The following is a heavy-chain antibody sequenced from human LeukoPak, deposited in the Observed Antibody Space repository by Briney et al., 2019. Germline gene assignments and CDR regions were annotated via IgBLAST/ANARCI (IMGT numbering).Heavy chain of an antibody. CDR3: ARDWGRIAAVWFDP. J-gene: IGHJ5*02. Sequence: SETLSLTCTVSGGSISSYYWSWIRQPAGKGLEWIGRIYTSGSTNYNPSLKSRVTMSVDTSKNQFSLKLSSVTAADTAVYYCARDWGRIAAVWFDPWGQGTLVTVSS. CDR1: GGSISSYY. V-gene: IGHV4-4*07. CDR2: IYTSGST. D-gene: IGHD6-13*01.